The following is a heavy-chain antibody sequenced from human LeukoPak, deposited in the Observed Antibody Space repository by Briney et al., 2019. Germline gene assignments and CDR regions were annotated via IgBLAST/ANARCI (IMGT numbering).Heavy chain of an antibody. CDR2: ISYDGSNK. CDR3: ARVVPNWGHEGNWYFDL. V-gene: IGHV3-30*04. CDR1: GFTFSSYA. Sequence: PGGSLRLSCAAFGFTFSSYAMHWVRQAPGKGLEWVAVISYDGSNKNYAGAVTGRFTISRDNSKNTLYLQMNSLRGEDTAVYYCARVVPNWGHEGNWYFDLWGRGTLVTVSS. D-gene: IGHD7-27*01. J-gene: IGHJ2*01.